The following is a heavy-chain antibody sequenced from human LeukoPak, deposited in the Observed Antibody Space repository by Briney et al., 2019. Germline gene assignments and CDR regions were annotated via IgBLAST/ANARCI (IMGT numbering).Heavy chain of an antibody. V-gene: IGHV3-9*01. D-gene: IGHD1-26*01. CDR3: AEELHGMDV. Sequence: GRSLRLSCAASGFTFDDYAMHWVRQAPGKGLEWVSGISWNSGSIGYADSVKGRFTISRDNAKNSLYLQMNSLRAEDTALYYCAEELHGMDVWGQGTTVTVSS. J-gene: IGHJ6*02. CDR1: GFTFDDYA. CDR2: ISWNSGSI.